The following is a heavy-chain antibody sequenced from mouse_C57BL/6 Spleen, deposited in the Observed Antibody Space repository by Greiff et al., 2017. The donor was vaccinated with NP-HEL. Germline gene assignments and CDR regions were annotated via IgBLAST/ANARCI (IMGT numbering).Heavy chain of an antibody. V-gene: IGHV5-16*01. Sequence: DVQLVESEGGLVQPGSSMKLSCTASGFTFSDYYMAWVRQVPEKGLEWVANINYDGSSTYYLDSLKSRFIISRDNAKNILYLQMSSLKSEDTATYYCARAVYYYGSSKSYFDYWGQGTTLTVSS. CDR1: GFTFSDYY. J-gene: IGHJ2*01. CDR2: INYDGSST. D-gene: IGHD1-1*01. CDR3: ARAVYYYGSSKSYFDY.